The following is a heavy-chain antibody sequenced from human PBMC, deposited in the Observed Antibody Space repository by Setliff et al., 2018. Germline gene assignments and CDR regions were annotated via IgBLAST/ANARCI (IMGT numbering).Heavy chain of an antibody. CDR2: IMPIFGST. V-gene: IGHV1-69*06. CDR3: ARDRGGTAIANWFDR. Sequence: EASVKVSCKASGGSFSSFSIHWVRQAPGQGLEWMGGIMPIFGSTNYAQNFQGRVTITADKSTSTAYMDLSSLRSEDSAVYYCARDRGGTAIANWFDRWGQGTLVTVSS. D-gene: IGHD2-21*01. CDR1: GGSFSSFS. J-gene: IGHJ5*02.